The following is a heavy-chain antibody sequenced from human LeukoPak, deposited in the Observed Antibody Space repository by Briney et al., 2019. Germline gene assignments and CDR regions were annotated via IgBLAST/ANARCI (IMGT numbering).Heavy chain of an antibody. D-gene: IGHD3-3*01. CDR1: GYTFTSYG. J-gene: IGHJ5*02. CDR2: ISAYNGNT. CDR3: ARDYALRRITIFGVARHWFDP. V-gene: IGHV1-18*01. Sequence: GASVKVTCKASGYTFTSYGISWVRQAPGQGLEWMGWISAYNGNTNYAQKLQGRVTMTTDTSTSTAYMELRSLRSDDTAVYYCARDYALRRITIFGVARHWFDPWGQGTLVTVSS.